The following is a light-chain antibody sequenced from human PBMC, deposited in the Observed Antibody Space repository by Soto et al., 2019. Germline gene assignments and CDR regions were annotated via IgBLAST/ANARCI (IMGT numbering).Light chain of an antibody. Sequence: QSVLTQPRSVSGSPGQSVTISCTGTSSDVGGYNYVSWYQQHPGKAPKLMIYDVSKRPSGVSDRFSGSKSGNTASLTISGLQAEDEADYYCCSFSGSPYVFGTGTKVT. V-gene: IGLV2-11*01. CDR3: CSFSGSPYV. J-gene: IGLJ1*01. CDR2: DVS. CDR1: SSDVGGYNY.